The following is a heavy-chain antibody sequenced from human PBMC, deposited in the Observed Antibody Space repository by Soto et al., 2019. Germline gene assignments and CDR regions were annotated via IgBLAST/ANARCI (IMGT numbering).Heavy chain of an antibody. CDR1: GGSISSYY. CDR2: IYYSGST. Sequence: SETLSLTCTVSGGSISSYYWSWIRQPPGKGLEWIGYIYYSGSTNYNPSLKSRVTISVDTSKNQFSLKLSSVTAADTAVYYCARVYSSSWYPLYYFDYWGQGTLVTVSS. D-gene: IGHD6-13*01. J-gene: IGHJ4*02. CDR3: ARVYSSSWYPLYYFDY. V-gene: IGHV4-59*01.